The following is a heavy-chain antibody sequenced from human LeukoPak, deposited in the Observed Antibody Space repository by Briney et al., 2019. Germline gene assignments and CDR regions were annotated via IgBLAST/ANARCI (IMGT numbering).Heavy chain of an antibody. J-gene: IGHJ4*02. D-gene: IGHD1-26*01. V-gene: IGHV4-38-2*02. CDR2: LYHSGTT. Sequence: SETLSLTCTVSGYSISSGSYWGWIRQPPGKGLEWIGSLYHSGTTYYNPSLKSRVIISVDTSKNQFSLNLSSVTAADTAIYYCARDKDGGATLDYWGQGTLVTVSS. CDR3: ARDKDGGATLDY. CDR1: GYSISSGSY.